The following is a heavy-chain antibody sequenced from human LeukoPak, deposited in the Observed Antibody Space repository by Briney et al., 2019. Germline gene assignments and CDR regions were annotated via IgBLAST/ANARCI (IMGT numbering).Heavy chain of an antibody. D-gene: IGHD3-22*01. V-gene: IGHV1-69*04. CDR2: IIPILGIA. CDR3: ASQHSSGYLAPDNWFDP. J-gene: IGHJ5*02. Sequence: GASVKVSCKASGGTFSSYANSWVRQAPGQGLEWMGRIIPILGIANYAQKFQGRVTITADKSTSTAYMELSSLRSEDTAVYYRASQHSSGYLAPDNWFDPWGQGTLVTVSS. CDR1: GGTFSSYA.